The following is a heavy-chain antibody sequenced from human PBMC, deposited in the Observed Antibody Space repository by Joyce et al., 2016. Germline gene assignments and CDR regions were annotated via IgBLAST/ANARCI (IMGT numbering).Heavy chain of an antibody. CDR3: ARPRYCSGGSCLNWFDP. Sequence: EVQLVQSGAEVKKPGESLRISCKGSGYSFTSYWINWVRQMPGKGLEWVGRIDPSDAYTNYSPSFQGHVTISAYKSISTAYLQWSSLKASDTAMYYCARPRYCSGGSCLNWFDPWGQGTLVTVSS. J-gene: IGHJ5*02. D-gene: IGHD2-15*01. CDR2: IDPSDAYT. V-gene: IGHV5-10-1*01. CDR1: GYSFTSYW.